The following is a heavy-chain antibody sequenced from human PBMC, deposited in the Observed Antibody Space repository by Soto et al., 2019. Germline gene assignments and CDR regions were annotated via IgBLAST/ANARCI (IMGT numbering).Heavy chain of an antibody. J-gene: IGHJ4*02. CDR3: AKHEGYCSTTTCSNFDY. CDR2: IYPGDSDT. V-gene: IGHV5-51*01. CDR1: GYSFTSYW. Sequence: PGESLKISCKGSGYSFTSYWIGWVRQMPGKGLEWMGIIYPGDSDTRYSPSFQGQVTISADKSISTAYLHWSSLKASDTAIYYCAKHEGYCSTTTCSNFDYWGQGTLVTVSS. D-gene: IGHD2-2*01.